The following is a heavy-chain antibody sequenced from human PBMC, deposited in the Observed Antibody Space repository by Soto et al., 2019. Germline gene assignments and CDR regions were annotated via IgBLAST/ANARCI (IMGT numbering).Heavy chain of an antibody. CDR2: VIPVLGTP. V-gene: IGHV1-69*11. Sequence: QVQLVQSGAEVRKPGSSVKVSCKASGGTFSTYAISWVRQAPGQGLEWMGGVIPVLGTPIYSQKFRGRVTITADESTSTAYLDLSSLTSVDTAVYYCARGQTRDVYWGQGTLVTVSS. CDR3: ARGQTRDVY. CDR1: GGTFSTYA. J-gene: IGHJ4*02.